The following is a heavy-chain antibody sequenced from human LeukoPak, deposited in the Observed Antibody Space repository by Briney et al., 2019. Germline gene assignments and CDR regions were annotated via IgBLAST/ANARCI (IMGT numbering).Heavy chain of an antibody. CDR1: GFSVRSNY. CDR2: IETGGST. CDR3: ARDRGFFGEPDFYYAMDV. Sequence: SGGSLRLSCAASGFSVRSNYMSWVRQAPGKGLEYVSSIETGGSTRYADSVKGRFTISRDTSKNNLYLQMHSLRAEDTAAYYCARDRGFFGEPDFYYAMDVWGQGTTVTVSS. V-gene: IGHV3-66*01. J-gene: IGHJ6*02. D-gene: IGHD3-10*01.